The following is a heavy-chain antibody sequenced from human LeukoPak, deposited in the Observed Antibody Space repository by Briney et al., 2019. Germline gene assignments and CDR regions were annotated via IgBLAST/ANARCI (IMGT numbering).Heavy chain of an antibody. V-gene: IGHV3-21*01. CDR1: GFTFSSYS. J-gene: IGHJ5*02. CDR2: ISSSSSYI. Sequence: GGSLRLSCAASGFTFSSYSMNWVCQAPGKGLEWVSSISSSSSYIYYADSVKGRFTISRDNTENTMYLQMNSLRAEDTAVYYCARVMSGSYDWFDPWGQGTLVTVSS. D-gene: IGHD1-26*01. CDR3: ARVMSGSYDWFDP.